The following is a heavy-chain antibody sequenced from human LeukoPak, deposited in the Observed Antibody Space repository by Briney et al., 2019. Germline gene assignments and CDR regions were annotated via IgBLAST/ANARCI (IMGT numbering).Heavy chain of an antibody. Sequence: PGGSLRLSCAASGFTFDAYAMHWVRQGPGKGLEWVSGISWNSGRIGYADSVKGRFTISRDNAKNSLYLQMNSLRAEDTALYYCAKDFYRLGEFDAFDIWSQGTMVTVSS. D-gene: IGHD3-16*01. J-gene: IGHJ3*02. V-gene: IGHV3-9*01. CDR1: GFTFDAYA. CDR2: ISWNSGRI. CDR3: AKDFYRLGEFDAFDI.